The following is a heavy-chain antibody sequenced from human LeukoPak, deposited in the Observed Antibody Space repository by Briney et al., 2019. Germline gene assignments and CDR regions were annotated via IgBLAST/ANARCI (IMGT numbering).Heavy chain of an antibody. CDR3: AKDLAYCGGDCYYDAFDI. CDR1: GFTFSSYG. V-gene: IGHV3-33*06. D-gene: IGHD2-21*02. Sequence: GRSLRLSCAASGFTFSSYGMHWVRQAPGKGLEWVAVIWYDGSNKYYADSVKGRFTISRDNPKNTLYLQMNSLRAEDTAVYYCAKDLAYCGGDCYYDAFDIWGQGTMVTVSS. J-gene: IGHJ3*02. CDR2: IWYDGSNK.